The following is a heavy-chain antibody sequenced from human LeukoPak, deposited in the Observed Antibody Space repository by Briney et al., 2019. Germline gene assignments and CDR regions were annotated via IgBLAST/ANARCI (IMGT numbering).Heavy chain of an antibody. J-gene: IGHJ6*02. D-gene: IGHD1-1*01. Sequence: GGSLRLSCAASGFTFTTYWIHWVRQVPGKGLVWVSRINNDGSSASYVDSVKGRFTISRDNAKNTLFLQMNSLRAEDTAVYYCARRGTGHGMDVWGQGTTVIVSS. CDR1: GFTFTTYW. V-gene: IGHV3-74*01. CDR2: INNDGSSA. CDR3: ARRGTGHGMDV.